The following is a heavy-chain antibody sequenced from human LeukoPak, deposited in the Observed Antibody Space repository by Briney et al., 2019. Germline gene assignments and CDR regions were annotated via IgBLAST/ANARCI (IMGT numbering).Heavy chain of an antibody. CDR2: ISKSSALK. D-gene: IGHD2-2*01. J-gene: IGHJ4*02. Sequence: TGGSLRLSCAASGFTFSSYWMSWVRQAPGKGLEYVSSISKSSALKYYAESVRGRFTISRDNAENSLYLDMNNLGAEDTAVYFCVRGDNRDQWGQGTLVTVSS. CDR3: VRGDNRDQ. CDR1: GFTFSSYW. V-gene: IGHV3-21*01.